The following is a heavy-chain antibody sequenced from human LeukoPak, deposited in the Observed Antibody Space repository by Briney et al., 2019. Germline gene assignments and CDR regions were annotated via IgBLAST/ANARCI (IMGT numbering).Heavy chain of an antibody. Sequence: SVTVSCKVSGYTLTELFMHWVRQPPGKGREWMGCLHPEDGETIYAQKFQGRVTMTEDTSTDTAYMELSSLRSEDTAVYYCATVGSGYSSSWYWFDPWGQGTLVTVSS. J-gene: IGHJ5*02. CDR1: GYTLTELF. CDR2: LHPEDGET. D-gene: IGHD6-13*01. V-gene: IGHV1-24*01. CDR3: ATVGSGYSSSWYWFDP.